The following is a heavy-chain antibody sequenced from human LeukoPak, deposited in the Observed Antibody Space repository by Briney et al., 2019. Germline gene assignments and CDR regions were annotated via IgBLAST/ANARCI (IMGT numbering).Heavy chain of an antibody. V-gene: IGHV4-39*07. Sequence: SETLSLTCTVSGGSISSSSYYWGWIRQPPGKGLEWNGRIYYSGSAYNNPSLKSRVTISVDTSKNQFSLKLSSVTAADTAVYYCARDRAMITFGGVIVNWGQGTLVTVSP. D-gene: IGHD3-16*02. CDR3: ARDRAMITFGGVIVN. CDR2: IYYSGSA. CDR1: GGSISSSSYY. J-gene: IGHJ4*02.